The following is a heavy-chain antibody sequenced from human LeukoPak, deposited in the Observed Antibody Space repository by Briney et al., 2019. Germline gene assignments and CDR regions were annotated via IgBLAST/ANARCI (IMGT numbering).Heavy chain of an antibody. Sequence: ASVKVSCKASGYAFTSSDFNWVRQATGQGLEWMGWMNPNSGNTGYAQKFQGRVTMTRDTSLSTAYMELSSLRSEDTAVYYCARQTGSYLVLNYFDYWGQGTLVTVSS. J-gene: IGHJ4*02. CDR3: ARQTGSYLVLNYFDY. CDR2: MNPNSGNT. CDR1: GYAFTSSD. D-gene: IGHD1-26*01. V-gene: IGHV1-8*01.